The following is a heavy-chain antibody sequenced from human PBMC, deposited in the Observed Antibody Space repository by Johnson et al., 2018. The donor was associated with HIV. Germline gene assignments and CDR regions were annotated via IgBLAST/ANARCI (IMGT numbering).Heavy chain of an antibody. D-gene: IGHD1-1*01. CDR3: TTGLYWNDAFDI. J-gene: IGHJ3*02. CDR2: VKSKTDGGTT. Sequence: EQLVESGGGLVQPGRSLRLSCAAFGFTFDDYAMHWVRQAPGKGLEWVGRVKSKTDGGTTDYAAPVKGRFTISRDASKNTLYLQMNSLKTEDTAVYYCTTGLYWNDAFDIWGQGTMVTISS. CDR1: GFTFDDYA. V-gene: IGHV3-15*01.